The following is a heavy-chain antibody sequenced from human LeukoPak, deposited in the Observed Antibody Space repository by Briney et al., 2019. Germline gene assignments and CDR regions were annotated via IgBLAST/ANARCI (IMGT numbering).Heavy chain of an antibody. CDR2: IYRDGNT. J-gene: IGHJ4*02. Sequence: GGSLRLSCAASGLIVSSNYMSWVRQAPGKGLEWVSIIYRDGNTNYADSVKGRSTISRDNSKNTLSLQMNSLRAEDTAVYYCACSGPYSNGGVMTDYWGQGTLVTVSS. CDR1: GLIVSSNY. CDR3: ACSGPYSNGGVMTDY. V-gene: IGHV3-66*01. D-gene: IGHD6-19*01.